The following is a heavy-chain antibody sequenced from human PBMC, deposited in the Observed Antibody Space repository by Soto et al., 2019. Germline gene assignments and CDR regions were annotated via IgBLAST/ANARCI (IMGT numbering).Heavy chain of an antibody. CDR2: IWYDGSNK. CDR3: ARDYCTNGVCYSRFDY. D-gene: IGHD2-8*01. Sequence: QVQLVESGGGVVQPGRSLRLSCAASGFTFSSYGMHWVRQAPGKGLEWVAVIWYDGSNKYYADSVKGRFTISRDNSKNTLYLQMNSLRAEDTAVYHCARDYCTNGVCYSRFDYWGQGTLVTVSS. J-gene: IGHJ4*02. CDR1: GFTFSSYG. V-gene: IGHV3-33*01.